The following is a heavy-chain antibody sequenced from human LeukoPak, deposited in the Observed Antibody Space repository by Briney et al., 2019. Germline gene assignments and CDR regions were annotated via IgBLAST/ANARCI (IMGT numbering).Heavy chain of an antibody. CDR2: ISAYNGNT. Sequence: ASVKVSCKASGYTFTSYGISWVRQAPGQGLEWMGWISAYNGNTNYAQKLQGRVTMTTDTSTSTAYMELRSLRSDDTVVYYCARVLSDSSGYLPLSGDYWGQGTLVTVSS. CDR1: GYTFTSYG. D-gene: IGHD3-22*01. J-gene: IGHJ4*02. V-gene: IGHV1-18*01. CDR3: ARVLSDSSGYLPLSGDY.